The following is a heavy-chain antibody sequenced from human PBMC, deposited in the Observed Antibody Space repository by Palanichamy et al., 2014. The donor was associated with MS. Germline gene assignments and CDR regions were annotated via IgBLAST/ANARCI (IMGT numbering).Heavy chain of an antibody. J-gene: IGHJ4*02. CDR3: ARDRRGSGQLGFDY. CDR2: INPSGGTT. V-gene: IGHV1-46*01. Sequence: QVQLMQSGAEVKRPGASVKVSCKASGYTFSDYYIHWVRQAPGQGLEWIGMINPSGGTTTYIRKFQVRVTMTRDTSTNTVYMEMRSLRSEDTAVYYCARDRRGSGQLGFDYWGQGTLVTVSS. CDR1: GYTFSDYY. D-gene: IGHD1-1*01.